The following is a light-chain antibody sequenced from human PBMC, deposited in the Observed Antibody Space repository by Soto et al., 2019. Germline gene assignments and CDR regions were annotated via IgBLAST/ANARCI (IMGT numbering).Light chain of an antibody. CDR1: SSDVGGYNY. V-gene: IGLV2-14*01. Sequence: QAALTQPASVYGSPGQSITISCTGTSSDVGGYNYVSWYQQHPGKAPKLMIYDVSNRPSGVSNRFSGSKSGNTASLTISGLQPEDEADYYCSSYTSSSTLVFGGGTKVTVL. CDR3: SSYTSSSTLV. J-gene: IGLJ2*01. CDR2: DVS.